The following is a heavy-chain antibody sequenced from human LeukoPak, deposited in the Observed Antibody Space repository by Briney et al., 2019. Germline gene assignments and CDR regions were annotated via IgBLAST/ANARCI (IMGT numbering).Heavy chain of an antibody. J-gene: IGHJ4*02. Sequence: PSETLSLTCTVSGGSISSYYWSWIRQPAGKGLEWIGRIYTSGSANYNPSLKNRGTMSLDTYKNQFSLKLSSVTAADTAVYYCGRGEWFQPGFFDYWGQGTMVTVSS. CDR1: GGSISSYY. CDR2: IYTSGSA. D-gene: IGHD3-3*01. CDR3: GRGEWFQPGFFDY. V-gene: IGHV4-4*07.